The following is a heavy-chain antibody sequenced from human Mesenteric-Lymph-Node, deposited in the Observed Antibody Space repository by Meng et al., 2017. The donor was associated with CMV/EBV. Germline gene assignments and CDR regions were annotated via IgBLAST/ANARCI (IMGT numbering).Heavy chain of an antibody. CDR1: GFTFSNFA. V-gene: IGHV3-64*02. D-gene: IGHD5/OR15-5a*01. J-gene: IGHJ4*01. CDR3: GKVRQAYTVYESIDY. CDR2: ISSNGGST. Sequence: GESLKISCAASGFTFSNFAMSWVRQAPGKGLEHVSAISSNGGSTYYEDSVKDRINISRDNSKNTLYVQMGSLRAEDTAVYYCGKVRQAYTVYESIDYWGHGTLVTVSS.